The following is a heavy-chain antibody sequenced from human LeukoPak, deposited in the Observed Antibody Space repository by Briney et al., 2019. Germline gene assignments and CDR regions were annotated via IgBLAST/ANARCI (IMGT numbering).Heavy chain of an antibody. V-gene: IGHV4-34*01. CDR2: INHSGST. CDR1: GGSFSGYY. D-gene: IGHD3-9*01. CDR3: XXXXXDXLTGYYASFDY. Sequence: SETLSLTCAVYGGSFSGYYWSWIRQPPGKGLEWIGEINHSGSTNYNPSLKSRVTISVDTSKNQFSLKLSSVTAADTAVYYCXXXXXDXLTGYYASFDYWGQGTLVTVSS. J-gene: IGHJ4*02.